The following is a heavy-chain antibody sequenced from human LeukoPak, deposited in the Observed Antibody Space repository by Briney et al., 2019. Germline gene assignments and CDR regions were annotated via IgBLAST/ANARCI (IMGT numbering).Heavy chain of an antibody. D-gene: IGHD3-22*01. Sequence: SETLSLTCTVSGGSISSYYWSWIRQPPRKGLEWIGYIYYSGSTSSDPSLKSRVTISIDTSRNHFSLKLSSVTAADTAVYYCARSYDSSGFDYWGQGTLVTVSS. CDR1: GGSISSYY. V-gene: IGHV4-59*01. J-gene: IGHJ4*02. CDR2: IYYSGST. CDR3: ARSYDSSGFDY.